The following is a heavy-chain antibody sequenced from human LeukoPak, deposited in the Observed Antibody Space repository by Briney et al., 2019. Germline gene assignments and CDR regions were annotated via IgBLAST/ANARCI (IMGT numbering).Heavy chain of an antibody. J-gene: IGHJ5*02. CDR2: INPNSGGT. CDR3: ARAAPYSSSPTWFDP. D-gene: IGHD6-13*01. V-gene: IGHV1-2*02. CDR1: GYTFTGYC. Sequence: ASVKVSCKASGYTFTGYCMHWVRQAPGQGLEWMGWINPNSGGTNYAQKFQGRVTMTRDTSISTAYMELSRLRSDDTAVYYCARAAPYSSSPTWFDPWGQGTLVTVSS.